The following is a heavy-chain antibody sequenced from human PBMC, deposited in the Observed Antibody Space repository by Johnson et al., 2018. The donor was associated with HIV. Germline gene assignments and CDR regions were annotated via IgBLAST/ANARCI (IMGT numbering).Heavy chain of an antibody. CDR3: RSSENYYFERDI. CDR2: INWNGGST. D-gene: IGHD3-10*01. J-gene: IGHJ3*02. CDR1: GFTFSSYS. Sequence: VQLVESGGGVVQPGRSLRLSCAASGFTFSSYSMHWVRQAPGKGLEWVSGINWNGGSTGYADSVKGRFTISRDNAKNSLYLQMNNLRVEDTALYYCRSSENYYFERDIWGQGTMVTVSS. V-gene: IGHV3-20*04.